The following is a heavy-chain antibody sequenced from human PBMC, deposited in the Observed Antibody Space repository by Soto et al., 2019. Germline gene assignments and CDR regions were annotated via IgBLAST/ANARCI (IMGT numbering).Heavy chain of an antibody. J-gene: IGHJ4*02. CDR3: ARAFWTVAGTRYFDY. V-gene: IGHV3-74*01. CDR2: TSPAGSST. CDR1: GFTVTSYW. Sequence: DVQLVESGGGIVQPGGSLRLSCAASGFTVTSYWMHWVRQAPGKGLVWVSRTSPAGSSTYYADFVRGRFTISKDTAKNTLYLQMNSLRAEDTAVYYCARAFWTVAGTRYFDYWGQGTLVTVSS. D-gene: IGHD6-19*01.